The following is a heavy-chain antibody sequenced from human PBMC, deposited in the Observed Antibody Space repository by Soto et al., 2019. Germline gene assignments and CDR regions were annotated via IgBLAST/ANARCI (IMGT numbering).Heavy chain of an antibody. V-gene: IGHV3-23*01. Sequence: PGGSLRLSCVASGFTFSNYNMNWVRQAPGKGLEWVSAISGSGGSTYYADSVKGRFTISRDNSKNTLYLQMNSLRAEDTAVYYCAKGAVAGTYYYYYYGMDVWGQGTTVTVSS. D-gene: IGHD6-19*01. J-gene: IGHJ6*02. CDR1: GFTFSNYN. CDR2: ISGSGGST. CDR3: AKGAVAGTYYYYYYGMDV.